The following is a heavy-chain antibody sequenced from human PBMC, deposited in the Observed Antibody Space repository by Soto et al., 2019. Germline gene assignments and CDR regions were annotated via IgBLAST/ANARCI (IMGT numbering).Heavy chain of an antibody. CDR2: ISAYNGNT. CDR3: ARSARVREGVWN. V-gene: IGHV1-18*01. J-gene: IGHJ4*02. D-gene: IGHD3-10*01. CDR1: GYTVTSYG. Sequence: QVQLVQSGAEVKKPGASVKVACKASGYTVTSYGISWVRQAPGQGLEGMGWISAYNGNTNFAQKLQGRVTMTTDTSTSTAYMELRSLRSVDTAVYYCARSARVREGVWNWGQGTLVTVSS.